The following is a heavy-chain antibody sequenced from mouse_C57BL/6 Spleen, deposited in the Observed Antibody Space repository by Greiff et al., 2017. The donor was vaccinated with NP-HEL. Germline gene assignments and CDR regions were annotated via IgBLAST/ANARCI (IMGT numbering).Heavy chain of an antibody. D-gene: IGHD1-1*01. J-gene: IGHJ2*01. CDR3: ARSGFTTVVATNFDY. CDR1: GYTFTGYW. Sequence: QVQLKQSGAELMKPGASVKLSCKATGYTFTGYWIEWVKQRPGHGLEWIGEILPGSGSTNYNEKFKGKATFTADTSSNTAYMQLSSLTTEDSAIYYCARSGFTTVVATNFDYWGQGTTLTVSS. CDR2: ILPGSGST. V-gene: IGHV1-9*01.